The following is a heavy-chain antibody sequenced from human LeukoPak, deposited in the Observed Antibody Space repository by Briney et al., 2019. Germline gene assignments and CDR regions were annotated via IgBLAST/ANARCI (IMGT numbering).Heavy chain of an antibody. Sequence: AGGSLRLSCAASGFTFSSYGMHWVRQAPGKGLEWVAVISYDGSNKYYADSVKGRFTISRDNSKNTLYLQMNSLRAEDTAVYYCAKDGSSWPLYYFDYWAREPWTPSPQ. J-gene: IGHJ4*02. D-gene: IGHD6-13*01. CDR2: ISYDGSNK. CDR3: AKDGSSWPLYYFDY. V-gene: IGHV3-30*18. CDR1: GFTFSSYG.